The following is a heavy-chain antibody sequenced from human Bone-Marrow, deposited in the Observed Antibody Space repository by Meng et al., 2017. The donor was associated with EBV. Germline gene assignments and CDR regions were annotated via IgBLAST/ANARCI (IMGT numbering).Heavy chain of an antibody. D-gene: IGHD5-12*01. V-gene: IGHV1-69*01. CDR2: LIPIFGTA. CDR1: GGTFSSYA. Sequence: QVQPVQAGAWVKQPGSSGKVSCKAYGGTFSSYAISWVRQGPGQGLEWMGGLIPIFGTANYAQTFQGSVTITADESTSTAYMELSSLRSEDTAVYYCARDPGYAGYFDYWGQGTLVTVSS. J-gene: IGHJ4*02. CDR3: ARDPGYAGYFDY.